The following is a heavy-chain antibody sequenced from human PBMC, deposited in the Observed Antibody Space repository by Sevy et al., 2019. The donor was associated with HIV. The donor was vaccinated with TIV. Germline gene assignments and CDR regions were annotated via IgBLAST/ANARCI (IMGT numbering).Heavy chain of an antibody. D-gene: IGHD3-10*01. CDR2: IKTKTDGGTT. J-gene: IGHJ6*02. V-gene: IGHV3-15*01. Sequence: GGSLRLSCAASGFTFSDAWMTWVRQAPGKGLERVGRIKTKTDGGTTDYAAPVKGRFTISRDDSKNTVYLQMNSMETEDTAVYYCQWFGAFYFYGMDVWGHGTTVTVSS. CDR1: GFTFSDAW. CDR3: QWFGAFYFYGMDV.